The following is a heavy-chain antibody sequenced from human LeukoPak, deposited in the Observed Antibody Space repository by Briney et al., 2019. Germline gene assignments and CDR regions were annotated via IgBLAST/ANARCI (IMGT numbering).Heavy chain of an antibody. Sequence: GGSLRLSCAASGFTFSSYWMHWVRQAPGKGLVWVSRINSDGSSTSYADSVKGRFTISRDNSKNTLYLQMNSLRAEDTAVYYCAKGGSIAVADNLDYWGQGTLVTVSS. CDR2: INSDGSST. J-gene: IGHJ4*02. CDR1: GFTFSSYW. CDR3: AKGGSIAVADNLDY. V-gene: IGHV3-74*01. D-gene: IGHD6-19*01.